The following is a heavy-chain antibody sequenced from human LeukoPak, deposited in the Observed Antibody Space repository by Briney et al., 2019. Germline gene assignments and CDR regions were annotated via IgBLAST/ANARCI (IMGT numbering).Heavy chain of an antibody. V-gene: IGHV4-34*01. CDR2: INHSGST. CDR3: ARGLVVVVAATRGMDV. Sequence: SETLSLTCAVYGGSFSGYYWSWIRQPPGKGLEWIGEINHSGSTNYNPSLKSRVTISVDTSKNQFSLKLSSVTAADTAVYYCARGLVVVVAATRGMDVWGQGTTVTVS. CDR1: GGSFSGYY. J-gene: IGHJ6*02. D-gene: IGHD2-15*01.